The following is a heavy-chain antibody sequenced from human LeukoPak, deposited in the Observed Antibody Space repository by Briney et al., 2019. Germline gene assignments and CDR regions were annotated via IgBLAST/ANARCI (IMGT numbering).Heavy chain of an antibody. J-gene: IGHJ4*02. Sequence: PGRSLRLSCAASGFTFSSYGMHWVRQAPGKGLEWVAVISYDGSNKYYADSVKGRFTISRDNSKNTLYLQMNSLRAEDTAVYYCAKGEAYYDSSGVFDYWGQGTLATVSS. D-gene: IGHD3-22*01. CDR3: AKGEAYYDSSGVFDY. V-gene: IGHV3-30*18. CDR1: GFTFSSYG. CDR2: ISYDGSNK.